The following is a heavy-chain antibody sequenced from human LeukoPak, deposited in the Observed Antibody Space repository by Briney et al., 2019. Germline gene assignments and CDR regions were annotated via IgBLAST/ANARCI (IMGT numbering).Heavy chain of an antibody. CDR1: GFSLSTSKMC. Sequence: SGPTLVNPTQTLTLTCTFSGFSLSTSKMCVNFIRQPPGKALEWLARIDWDDDEYYSTSLRPRLTISKDTSKNQVVLTMTNMDPVDTATYYCARIIAGPDYFDSWGKGTLVTVSS. J-gene: IGHJ4*02. V-gene: IGHV2-70*11. D-gene: IGHD2-21*01. CDR2: IDWDDDE. CDR3: ARIIAGPDYFDS.